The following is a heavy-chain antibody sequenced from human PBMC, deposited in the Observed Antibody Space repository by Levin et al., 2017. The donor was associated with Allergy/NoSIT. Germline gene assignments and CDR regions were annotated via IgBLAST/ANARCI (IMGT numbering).Heavy chain of an antibody. V-gene: IGHV3-30*03. CDR1: GFTFSSYG. CDR3: ASSGQLGAYPGY. Sequence: GGSLRLSCAASGFTFSSYGMHWVRQAPGKGLEWVAVISYDGSNKYYADSVKGRFTISRDNSKNTLYLQMNSLRAEDTAVYYCASSGQLGAYPGYWGQGTLVTVSS. CDR2: ISYDGSNK. D-gene: IGHD7-27*01. J-gene: IGHJ4*02.